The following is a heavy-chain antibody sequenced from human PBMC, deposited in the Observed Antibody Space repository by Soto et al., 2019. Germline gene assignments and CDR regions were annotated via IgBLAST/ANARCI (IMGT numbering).Heavy chain of an antibody. CDR2: ISAYNGNT. D-gene: IGHD3-10*01. CDR3: ARDVGSDEKPFDY. CDR1: GYIFTSYG. J-gene: IGHJ4*02. Sequence: QVQLVQSGAEVKKPGASVKVSCKASGYIFTSYGISWVRQAPGQGLEWMGWISAYNGNTNTAQKYQGRVTMTTDTSTSTASMELRSLRSDDTAVYYCARDVGSDEKPFDYWGQGTLVTVSS. V-gene: IGHV1-18*01.